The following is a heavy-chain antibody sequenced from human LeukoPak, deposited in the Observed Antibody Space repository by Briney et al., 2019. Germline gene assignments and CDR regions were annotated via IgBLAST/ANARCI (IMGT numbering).Heavy chain of an antibody. J-gene: IGHJ4*02. CDR3: ARDRHMITFGGVVPFDY. CDR1: GGSISSYY. CDR2: INHSGST. D-gene: IGHD3-16*01. V-gene: IGHV4-34*01. Sequence: PSETLSLTCTVSGGSISSYYWSWIRQPPGKGLEWIGEINHSGSTNYNPSLKSRVTISVDTSKNQFPLKLSSVTAADTAVYYCARDRHMITFGGVVPFDYWGQGTLVTVSS.